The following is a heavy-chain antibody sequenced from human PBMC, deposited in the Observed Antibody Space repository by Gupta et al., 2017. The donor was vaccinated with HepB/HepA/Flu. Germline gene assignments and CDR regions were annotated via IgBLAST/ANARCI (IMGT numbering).Heavy chain of an antibody. J-gene: IGHJ4*02. CDR1: GGSISSSNW. D-gene: IGHD5-12*01. Sequence: QVQLQESGPGLVKPSGTLSLTCAVSGGSISSSNWWSWVRQRPGKGLEWIGEIYHSGSTNYNPSLKSRVTISVDKSKNQFSLKLSSVTAADTAVYYCARLVSDTAMADVDIVAMYYFDYWGQGTLVTVSS. V-gene: IGHV4-4*02. CDR3: ARLVSDTAMADVDIVAMYYFDY. CDR2: IYHSGST.